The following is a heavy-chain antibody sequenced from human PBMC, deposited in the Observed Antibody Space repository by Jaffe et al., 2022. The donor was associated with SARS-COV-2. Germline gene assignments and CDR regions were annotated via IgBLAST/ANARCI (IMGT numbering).Heavy chain of an antibody. CDR1: GFTFSSYW. J-gene: IGHJ4*02. V-gene: IGHV3-7*01. Sequence: EVQLVESGGGLVQPGGSLRLSCAASGFTFSSYWMSWVRQAPGKGLEWVANIKQDGSEKYYVDSVKGRFTISRDNAKNSLYLQMNSLRAEDTAVYYCASSYYDFWSGYGDYWGQGTLVTVSS. CDR3: ASSYYDFWSGYGDY. D-gene: IGHD3-3*01. CDR2: IKQDGSEK.